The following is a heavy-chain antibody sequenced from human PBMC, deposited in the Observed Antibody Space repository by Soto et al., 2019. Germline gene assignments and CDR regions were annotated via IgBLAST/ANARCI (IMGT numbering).Heavy chain of an antibody. J-gene: IGHJ4*02. V-gene: IGHV3-13*01. CDR3: ARTLSHSGNY. CDR2: IASAGDT. Sequence: QPGGSLRLSCAASGFTLSSFDMHWVRQATGKGLEWVSGIASAGDTFYAGSVKGRFTISRDTANNSLYLQMNSLRAEDTAVYYCARTLSHSGNYFGQGTLVPVSS. CDR1: GFTLSSFD. D-gene: IGHD3-10*01.